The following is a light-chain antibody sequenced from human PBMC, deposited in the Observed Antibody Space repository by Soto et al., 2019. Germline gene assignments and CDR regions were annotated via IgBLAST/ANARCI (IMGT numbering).Light chain of an antibody. V-gene: IGKV1-12*02. CDR1: QHISSW. Sequence: DIQMTQSPSSVSASVGDRVTFTCRASQHISSWLAWYQQKPGKAPKLLIAAASILQSGVPSRFSGGGYATYFTPTISSLQPEDFATYFCQQANTFPFTFGPGTRLEIK. CDR3: QQANTFPFT. J-gene: IGKJ3*01. CDR2: AAS.